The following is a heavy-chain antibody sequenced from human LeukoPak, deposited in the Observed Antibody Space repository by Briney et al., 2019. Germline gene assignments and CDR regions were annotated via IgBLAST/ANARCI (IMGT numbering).Heavy chain of an antibody. CDR2: ISSSSSYI. Sequence: GGSLRLSCAASGFTFSSYSMNWVRQAPGKGLEWVSSISSSSSYIYYADSVKGRFTISRDNAKNSLYLQMNSLRAKDTAVYYCARAGGYCSSTSCYLTAFDIWGQGTMVTVSS. CDR1: GFTFSSYS. V-gene: IGHV3-21*01. D-gene: IGHD2-2*01. J-gene: IGHJ3*02. CDR3: ARAGGYCSSTSCYLTAFDI.